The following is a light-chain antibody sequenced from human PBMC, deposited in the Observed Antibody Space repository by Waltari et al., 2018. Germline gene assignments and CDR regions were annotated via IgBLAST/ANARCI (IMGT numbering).Light chain of an antibody. Sequence: EIVLTQSPGTLSLSPGERATLSCRASQSVGRTLAWYQQKPGQAPRLLMYGASSRATSTPDRFSGSGSGTDFSLTISRLEPEDFAVYYCQHYVRLPATFGQGTKVEIK. V-gene: IGKV3-20*01. CDR1: QSVGRT. J-gene: IGKJ1*01. CDR2: GAS. CDR3: QHYVRLPAT.